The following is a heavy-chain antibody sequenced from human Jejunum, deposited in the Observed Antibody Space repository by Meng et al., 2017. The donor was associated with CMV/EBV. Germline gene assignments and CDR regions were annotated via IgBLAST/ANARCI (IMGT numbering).Heavy chain of an antibody. CDR3: ARDVPDHYSPNY. D-gene: IGHD4-11*01. J-gene: IGHJ4*02. CDR2: IRLDATDK. Sequence: QMQLVECGVGVVQPGGSLRLSCAASGFSFSTYSMYWVRQAPGKGLEWVSFIRLDATDKFYADSVKGRFTISRDNSKNMLYLQMSSLRTEDTAVYYCARDVPDHYSPNYWGQGTLVTVSS. CDR1: GFSFSTYS. V-gene: IGHV3-30*02.